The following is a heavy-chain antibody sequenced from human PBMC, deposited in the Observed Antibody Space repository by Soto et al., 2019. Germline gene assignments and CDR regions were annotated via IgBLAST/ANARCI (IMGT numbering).Heavy chain of an antibody. V-gene: IGHV4-34*01. D-gene: IGHD3-16*02. CDR3: ARGDYVWGSYRSPRLGYYGMDV. CDR2: INHSGST. Sequence: SVTLSVTCAVYGGYLSGYCWRWIRKPPGKGLEWIGEINHSGSTNYNPSLKSRVTISVDTSKNQFSLKLSSVTAADTAVYYCARGDYVWGSYRSPRLGYYGMDVWGQGTTVTVSS. J-gene: IGHJ6*02. CDR1: GGYLSGYC.